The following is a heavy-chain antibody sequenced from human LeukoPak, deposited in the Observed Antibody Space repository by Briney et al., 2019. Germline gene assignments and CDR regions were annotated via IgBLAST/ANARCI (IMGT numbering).Heavy chain of an antibody. Sequence: PSETLSLTCTVSGGSTSSSSYYWGWIRQPPGKGLEWIGSIYYSGSTYYNPSLKSRVTISVDTSKNQFSLKLSPVTAADTAVYYCARHGYSYGSDYWGQGTLVTVSS. D-gene: IGHD5-18*01. CDR2: IYYSGST. CDR1: GGSTSSSSYY. V-gene: IGHV4-39*01. J-gene: IGHJ4*02. CDR3: ARHGYSYGSDY.